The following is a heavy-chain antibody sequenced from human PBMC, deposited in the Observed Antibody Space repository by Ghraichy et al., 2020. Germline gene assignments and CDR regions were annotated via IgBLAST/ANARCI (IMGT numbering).Heavy chain of an antibody. V-gene: IGHV3-48*02. J-gene: IGHJ6*02. CDR2: ISSSSSSTI. Sequence: GGSLRLSCAASGFTFSSYSMNWVRQAPGKGLEWVSYISSSSSSTIYYADSVKGRFTISRDNAKNSLYLQMNSLRDEDTAVYYCARDRRGVLLWFGDHINSRYYGMDVWGQGTTVTVSS. D-gene: IGHD3-10*01. CDR3: ARDRRGVLLWFGDHINSRYYGMDV. CDR1: GFTFSSYS.